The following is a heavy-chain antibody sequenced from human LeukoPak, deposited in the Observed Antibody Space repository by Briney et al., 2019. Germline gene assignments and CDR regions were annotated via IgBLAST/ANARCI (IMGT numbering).Heavy chain of an antibody. Sequence: SETLSLTCAVYGGSFSGYYWSWIRQPPGKGLEWIGEINHSGSTNYNPSLKSRVTISVDTSKNQFSLKLSSVTAADTAVYYCARHGEQWLVPLYYFDYWGQGTLVTVSS. D-gene: IGHD6-19*01. CDR3: ARHGEQWLVPLYYFDY. J-gene: IGHJ4*02. V-gene: IGHV4-34*01. CDR1: GGSFSGYY. CDR2: INHSGST.